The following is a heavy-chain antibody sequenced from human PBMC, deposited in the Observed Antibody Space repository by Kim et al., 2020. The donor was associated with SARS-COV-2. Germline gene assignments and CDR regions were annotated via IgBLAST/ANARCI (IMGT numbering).Heavy chain of an antibody. V-gene: IGHV1-69*08. CDR3: ARSPTRKDGLNLYPDVVYYSGLDV. CDR1: GGTFTTHT. CDR2: ITPIYGPA. Sequence: SVKVSCKASGGTFTTHTVTWVRQAPGQGLEWVGSITPIYGPANYAPNYQGRVTITADKSTNTAYMELSSLKSEDTAVYYCARSPTRKDGLNLYPDVVYYSGLDVWGQGTTVTVSS. J-gene: IGHJ6*02. D-gene: IGHD2-8*01.